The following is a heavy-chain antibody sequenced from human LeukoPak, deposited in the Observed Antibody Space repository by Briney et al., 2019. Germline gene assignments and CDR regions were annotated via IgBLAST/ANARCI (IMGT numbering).Heavy chain of an antibody. Sequence: SVKVSCKASGGTFSSYAISWVRQAPGQGLEWMGGIIPIFGTANYAQKFQGRVTITTDESTSTAYMELSSLRSEDTAVYYCARDRGYSGSYYSESDAFDIWGQGTMVTVSS. CDR3: ARDRGYSGSYYSESDAFDI. CDR2: IIPIFGTA. D-gene: IGHD1-26*01. V-gene: IGHV1-69*05. J-gene: IGHJ3*02. CDR1: GGTFSSYA.